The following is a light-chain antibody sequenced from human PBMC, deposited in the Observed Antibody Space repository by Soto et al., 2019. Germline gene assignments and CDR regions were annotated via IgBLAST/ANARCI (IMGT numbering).Light chain of an antibody. CDR2: EAN. J-gene: IGLJ1*01. CDR3: SSYAGNTNYV. V-gene: IGLV2-8*01. Sequence: ALTQPPSASGSPGQSVAISCTGTSSDVGGYNYVSWYQLHPSKAPKLMIYEANLRPSGVPDRFSGSKSGNTASLTVSGLQAEDEADSYCSSYAGNTNYVFGTGTKVTVL. CDR1: SSDVGGYNY.